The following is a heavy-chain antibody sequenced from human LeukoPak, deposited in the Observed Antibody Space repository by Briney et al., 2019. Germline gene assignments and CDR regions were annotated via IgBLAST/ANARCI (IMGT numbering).Heavy chain of an antibody. CDR3: ARGSYYYDSSGSYNWFDP. D-gene: IGHD3-22*01. CDR1: GYTFTSYD. J-gene: IGHJ5*02. Sequence: GASVKVSCKASGYTFTSYDINWVRQATGQGLEWMGWMNPNSGNTGYAQKFQGRVTMTRNTSISTAYMELSSLRSEDTAVYYYARGSYYYDSSGSYNWFDPWGQGTLVTVSS. CDR2: MNPNSGNT. V-gene: IGHV1-8*01.